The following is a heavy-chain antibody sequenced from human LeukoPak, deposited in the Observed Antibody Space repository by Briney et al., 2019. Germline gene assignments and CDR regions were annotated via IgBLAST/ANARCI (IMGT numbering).Heavy chain of an antibody. CDR1: GFSFSSYW. CDR3: SRDPNGDYVGAFDFQR. J-gene: IGHJ1*01. D-gene: IGHD4-17*01. V-gene: IGHV3-7*03. Sequence: QPGGSLRLSCAASGFSFSSYWMSWVRQAPGKGLEWVANIKQDGSEKYYVDSVKGRFTISRDNAKNSLYLQMNSLRAEDTAIYYCSRDPNGDYVGAFDFQRWGQGTLVTVSS. CDR2: IKQDGSEK.